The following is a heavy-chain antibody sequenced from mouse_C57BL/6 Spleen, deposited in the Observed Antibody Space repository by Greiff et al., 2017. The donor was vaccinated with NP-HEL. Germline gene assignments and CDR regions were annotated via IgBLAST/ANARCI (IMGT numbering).Heavy chain of an antibody. CDR1: GYTFTSYW. D-gene: IGHD2-1*01. CDR3: ARGDGNSHYWYFDV. CDR2: IYPGSGST. J-gene: IGHJ1*03. Sequence: QVQLQQPGAELVKPGASVKMSCKASGYTFTSYWITWVKQRPGQGLEWIGDIYPGSGSTNYNEKFKSKATLTVDTSSSTAYMQLSSLTSEDSAVYYCARGDGNSHYWYFDVWGTGTTVTVSS. V-gene: IGHV1-55*01.